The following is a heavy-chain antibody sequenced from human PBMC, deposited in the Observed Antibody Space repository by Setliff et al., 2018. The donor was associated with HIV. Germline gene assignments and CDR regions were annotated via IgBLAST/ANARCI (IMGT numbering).Heavy chain of an antibody. CDR3: AKVGGDGRFHYYQLDV. D-gene: IGHD2-21*02. CDR1: GFTFRTFA. J-gene: IGHJ6*03. Sequence: GGSLRLSCVASGFTFRTFAMHWVRQGPGKGLEWLAVLPDDGSRKSYADSLEGRFTISRDNSKNTLFLLVNRLRPEDTAVYYCAKVGGDGRFHYYQLDVWGKGTTVTVSS. CDR2: LPDDGSRK. V-gene: IGHV3-30*17.